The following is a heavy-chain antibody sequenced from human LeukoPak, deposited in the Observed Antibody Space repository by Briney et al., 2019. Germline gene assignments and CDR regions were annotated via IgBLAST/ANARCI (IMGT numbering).Heavy chain of an antibody. CDR3: TRGPTMILAGTRRPVDY. Sequence: SETLSLTCTVSGASISSNTHSWGWIRQPPGKGLEWIGTIYYGGSTYYNPSLKSRVTISVDTSKNQFSLKVSSVSAADTAVYYCTRGPTMILAGTRRPVDYWGQGTLVTVSS. CDR1: GASISSNTHS. CDR2: IYYGGST. V-gene: IGHV4-39*07. D-gene: IGHD3-22*01. J-gene: IGHJ4*02.